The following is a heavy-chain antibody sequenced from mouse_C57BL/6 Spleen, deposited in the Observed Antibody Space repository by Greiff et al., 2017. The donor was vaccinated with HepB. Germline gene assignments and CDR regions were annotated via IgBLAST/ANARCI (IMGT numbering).Heavy chain of an antibody. CDR3: ARHYDYDGRGRDY. Sequence: VQLQQPGAELVKPGASVKLSCKASGYTFTSYWMQWVKQRPGQGLEWIGEIDPSDSYTNYNQKFKGKATLTVDTSSSTAYMQLSSLTSEDSAVYYCARHYDYDGRGRDYWGQGTSVTVSS. D-gene: IGHD2-4*01. V-gene: IGHV1-50*01. J-gene: IGHJ4*01. CDR1: GYTFTSYW. CDR2: IDPSDSYT.